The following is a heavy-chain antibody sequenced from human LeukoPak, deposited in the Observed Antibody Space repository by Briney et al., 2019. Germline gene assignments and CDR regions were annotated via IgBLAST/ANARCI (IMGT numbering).Heavy chain of an antibody. CDR2: INPNSGGT. V-gene: IGHV1-2*02. CDR3: ARAHYLRLYFFDY. CDR1: GYTFTDYY. D-gene: IGHD3-10*01. Sequence: ASVKVSCKASGYTFTDYYIHWVRQAPGQGLEWMGWINPNSGGTNYAQKFEGRVTMTTDTSINTGYVELSSLTSDDTAVYFCARAHYLRLYFFDYWGQGTLVTVSS. J-gene: IGHJ4*02.